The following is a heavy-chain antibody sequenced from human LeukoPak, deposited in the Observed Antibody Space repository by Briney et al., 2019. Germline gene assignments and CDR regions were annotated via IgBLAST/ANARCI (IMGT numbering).Heavy chain of an antibody. V-gene: IGHV1-18*01. CDR1: GYTFTSYG. CDR2: ISAYNGNT. J-gene: IGHJ4*02. Sequence: ASVKVSCKASGYTFTSYGISWVRQAPGQGLEWMGWISAYNGNTNYAQKLQGRVTMTTDTSTNTAYMELRSLRSDDTAVYYCARDRGVRGVRPFGYWGQGTLVTVSS. CDR3: ARDRGVRGVRPFGY. D-gene: IGHD3-10*01.